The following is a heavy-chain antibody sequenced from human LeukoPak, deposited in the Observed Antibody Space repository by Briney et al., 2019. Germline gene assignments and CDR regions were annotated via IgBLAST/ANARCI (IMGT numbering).Heavy chain of an antibody. CDR3: ATGLRGGVYNYDSSGLGYFDY. CDR1: GYTLTELS. V-gene: IGHV1-24*01. Sequence: ASVKVSCKVSGYTLTELSMHWVRQAPGKGLEWMGGFDPEEGETIYAQKFQGRVTMTEDTSTDTAYMELSSLRSEDTAVYYCATGLRGGVYNYDSSGLGYFDYWGQGTLVTVSS. CDR2: FDPEEGET. J-gene: IGHJ4*02. D-gene: IGHD3-22*01.